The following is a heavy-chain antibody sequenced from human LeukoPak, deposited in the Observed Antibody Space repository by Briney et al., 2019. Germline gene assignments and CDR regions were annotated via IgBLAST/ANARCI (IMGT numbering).Heavy chain of an antibody. CDR2: IYYSGST. D-gene: IGHD6-19*01. V-gene: IGHV4-59*01. Sequence: PSETLSLTCTVSAVSISPYYWSWIRQPPGKGLEWIGYIYYSGSTTYNPSLKSPVTISVDTSRNQFSLKLSSVTAADTAVYYCARGAGAFDYWGHGTLVIVSS. J-gene: IGHJ4*01. CDR3: ARGAGAFDY. CDR1: AVSISPYY.